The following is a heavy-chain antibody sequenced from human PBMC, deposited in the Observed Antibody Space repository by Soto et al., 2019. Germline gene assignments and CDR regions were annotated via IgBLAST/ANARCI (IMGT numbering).Heavy chain of an antibody. D-gene: IGHD5-18*01. CDR1: GAPFTPYP. J-gene: IGHJ4*02. CDR3: ASGIQLWLRRINNGYSG. Sequence: QVQLVQSGAEGKNPGSSGRASSKPLGAPFTPYPIIWFRKPPGKGLEWMGGIIPMFGTANYAQRFQDRVTITADESTNTVYMELSSLRSEDTAVYFCASGIQLWLRRINNGYSGWGQGTLVTVSS. V-gene: IGHV1-69*12. CDR2: IIPMFGTA.